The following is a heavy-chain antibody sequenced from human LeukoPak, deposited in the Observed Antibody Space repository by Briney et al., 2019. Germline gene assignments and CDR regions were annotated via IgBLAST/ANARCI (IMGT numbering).Heavy chain of an antibody. D-gene: IGHD3-10*01. CDR3: AREYPWFGELLLYYYYYGMDV. J-gene: IGHJ6*02. Sequence: GASVKVSCKASGGTFSSYAISWVRQAPGQGLEWMGRIIPILGIANYAQKFQGRVTITADKSTSTAYMELSSLRSEDTAVYYCAREYPWFGELLLYYYYYGMDVWGQGTTVTVSS. V-gene: IGHV1-69*04. CDR2: IIPILGIA. CDR1: GGTFSSYA.